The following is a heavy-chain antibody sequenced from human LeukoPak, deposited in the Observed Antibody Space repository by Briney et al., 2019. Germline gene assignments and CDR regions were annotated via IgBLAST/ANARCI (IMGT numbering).Heavy chain of an antibody. CDR1: GLRFKDYG. CDR2: INWNGGGT. Sequence: GRSLTLSCAATGLRFKDYGMHWVRHPPGNGLEWVSAINWNGGGTDYADSVKGRFTISRDNAKNSLYLQLSSLRPEDTALYYCAKHLTATNTYIFFGLDVWGQGTSVTVSS. D-gene: IGHD1-26*01. V-gene: IGHV3-20*04. J-gene: IGHJ6*02. CDR3: AKHLTATNTYIFFGLDV.